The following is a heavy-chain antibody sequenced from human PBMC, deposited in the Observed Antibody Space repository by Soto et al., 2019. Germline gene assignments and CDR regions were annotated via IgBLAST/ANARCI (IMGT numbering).Heavy chain of an antibody. CDR2: ISAYNGNT. J-gene: IGHJ4*02. V-gene: IGHV1-18*04. Sequence: ASVKVSCKASGYTFTSYGISWVRQAPGQGLEWMGWISAYNGNTNYAQKLQGRVTLTSDTSTSTAYMELRSLRSDDTAVYYCARYSSGYYYWFSRSYFDYWGQGTLVTVSS. CDR3: ARYSSGYYYWFSRSYFDY. CDR1: GYTFTSYG. D-gene: IGHD3-22*01.